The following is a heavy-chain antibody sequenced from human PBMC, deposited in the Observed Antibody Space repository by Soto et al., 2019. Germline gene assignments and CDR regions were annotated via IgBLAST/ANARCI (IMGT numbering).Heavy chain of an antibody. CDR1: GGSISSSSYY. D-gene: IGHD5-18*01. J-gene: IGHJ3*02. Sequence: PSETLSLTCTVSGGSISSSSYYWGWIRQPPGKGLEWIGSIYYSGSTYYNPSLKSRVTISVDTSKNQFSLKLSSVTAADTAVYYCARHERGYGDAFDIWGPGTLVTVSS. CDR3: ARHERGYGDAFDI. V-gene: IGHV4-39*01. CDR2: IYYSGST.